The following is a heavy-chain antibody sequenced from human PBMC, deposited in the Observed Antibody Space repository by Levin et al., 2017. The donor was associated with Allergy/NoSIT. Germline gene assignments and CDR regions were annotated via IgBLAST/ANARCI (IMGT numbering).Heavy chain of an antibody. J-gene: IGHJ5*02. D-gene: IGHD3-16*01. CDR1: GGSITSSSYY. Sequence: SETLSLTCTVSGGSITSSSYYWGWNRQPPGKGLEWIGSIYYSGSTYYNPSLKSRVTISKHTSKNQFSLKLSSVTAADTAVYYCARHGVRGDPATQNWFDPWGQGTLVTVSS. CDR3: ARHGVRGDPATQNWFDP. V-gene: IGHV4-39*01. CDR2: IYYSGST.